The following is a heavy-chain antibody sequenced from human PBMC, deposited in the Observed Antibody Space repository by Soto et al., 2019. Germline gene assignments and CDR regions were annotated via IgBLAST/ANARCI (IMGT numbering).Heavy chain of an antibody. D-gene: IGHD3-16*01. CDR1: GFSLSTSGVG. CDR2: IYWDDDK. CDR3: AHQFYIWGNSHYFDY. Sequence: QITLKESGPTLVKPTQTLTLTCTFSGFSLSTSGVGVGWIRQPPGKALAWLALIYWDDDKRYSPSLKSRLTITKVPSKNQVVLTMTNMDPMDTATYYCAHQFYIWGNSHYFDYWGQGTLVTVSS. J-gene: IGHJ4*02. V-gene: IGHV2-5*02.